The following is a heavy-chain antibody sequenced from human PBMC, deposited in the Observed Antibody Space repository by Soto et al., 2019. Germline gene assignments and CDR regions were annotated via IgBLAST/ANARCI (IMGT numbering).Heavy chain of an antibody. CDR2: IWYDGSSK. CDR1: GFTFSSYG. Sequence: AGGSLRLSCAASGFTFSSYGMHWVRQAPGKGLEWVAVIWYDGSSKCYVDSVKGRFTISRDNSKNTLYLQMNSLRAEDTAVYYCASTIKPAPLYYYYYGMDVWGQGTTVTVSS. V-gene: IGHV3-33*01. CDR3: ASTIKPAPLYYYYYGMDV. J-gene: IGHJ6*02. D-gene: IGHD3-9*01.